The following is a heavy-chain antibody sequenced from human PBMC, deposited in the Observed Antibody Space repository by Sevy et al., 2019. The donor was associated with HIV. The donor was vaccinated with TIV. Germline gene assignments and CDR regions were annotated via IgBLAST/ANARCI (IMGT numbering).Heavy chain of an antibody. Sequence: GGSLRLSCAASGFTFSSYGMHWVRQAPGKGLEWVAVISYDGSNKYYADSVKGRFTISRDNSKNTLYLQMNSLRAEDTAVYYCAKPYYYGSGSYSTLFDYWGQGTLVTVSS. CDR1: GFTFSSYG. V-gene: IGHV3-30*18. CDR2: ISYDGSNK. J-gene: IGHJ4*02. CDR3: AKPYYYGSGSYSTLFDY. D-gene: IGHD3-10*01.